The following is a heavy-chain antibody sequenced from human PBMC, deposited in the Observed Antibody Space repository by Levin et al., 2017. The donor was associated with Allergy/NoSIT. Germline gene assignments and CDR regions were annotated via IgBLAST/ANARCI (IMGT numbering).Heavy chain of an antibody. CDR2: INPSGGST. D-gene: IGHD5-12*01. V-gene: IGHV1-46*01. Sequence: ASVKVSCKASGYDFSSYYIHWVRQAPGQGLEWMGIINPSGGSTSYAQKFQGRVTMTGDTSTNRVYMDLSSLRSEDTAVYYCARGGYGSYADLADFTYWGQVTLVTVSS. CDR3: ARGGYGSYADLADFTY. CDR1: GYDFSSYY. J-gene: IGHJ4*02.